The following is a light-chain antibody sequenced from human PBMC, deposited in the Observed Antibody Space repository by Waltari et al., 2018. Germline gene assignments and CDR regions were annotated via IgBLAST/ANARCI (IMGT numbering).Light chain of an antibody. CDR3: QQGDSVPPT. V-gene: IGKV1-12*01. J-gene: IGKJ1*01. CDR2: HAS. Sequence: EIQMTQSPSSVSASVGDRVTIPCRASQAVSTWLAWYQQKPGNSPNLLIYHASSLQSGVPSRFSGSGSGTDFTLTISSQQPEDSATYYCQQGDSVPPTFGQGTKVEIK. CDR1: QAVSTW.